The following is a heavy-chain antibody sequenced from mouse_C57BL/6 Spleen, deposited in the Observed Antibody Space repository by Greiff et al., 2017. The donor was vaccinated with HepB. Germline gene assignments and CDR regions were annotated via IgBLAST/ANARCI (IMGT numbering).Heavy chain of an antibody. J-gene: IGHJ4*01. Sequence: EVQGVESGGGLVKPGGSLKLSCAASGFTFSSYTMSWVRQTPEKRLEWVATISGGGGNTYYPDSVKGRFTISRDNAKNTLYLQMSSLRSEDTALYYCARQRYSSYAMDYWGQGTSVTVSS. V-gene: IGHV5-9*01. CDR1: GFTFSSYT. D-gene: IGHD2-12*01. CDR2: ISGGGGNT. CDR3: ARQRYSSYAMDY.